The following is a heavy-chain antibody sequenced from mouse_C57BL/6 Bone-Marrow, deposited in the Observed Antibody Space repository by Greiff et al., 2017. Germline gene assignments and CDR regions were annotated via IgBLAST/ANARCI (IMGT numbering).Heavy chain of an antibody. CDR2: IYPSYGNT. CDR1: GYTFTSYG. J-gene: IGHJ1*03. Sequence: QVQLQQSGAELARPGASVKLSCKASGYTFTSYGISWVKQRTGQGLEWIGEIYPSYGNTNYNEKFKGKATLTADKSSSTAYMELRSLTSEDSAVYICARWGYCSSYVWYMDVWGTGTTVTVSS. CDR3: ARWGYCSSYVWYMDV. V-gene: IGHV1-81*01. D-gene: IGHD1-1*01.